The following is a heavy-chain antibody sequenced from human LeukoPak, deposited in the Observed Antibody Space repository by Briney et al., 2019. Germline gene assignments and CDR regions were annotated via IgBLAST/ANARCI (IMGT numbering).Heavy chain of an antibody. CDR1: GFIFSSAW. Sequence: GGALRLSCEASGFIFSSAWMTWVRQAPREGLEWVGHIKNKTNGGTTDYAAPVKGRFSISRDGSRKTLYLQTNRLRIEDTAVYYCASGLCTSTGCYQGPYDFWGQGMLVTVSS. CDR3: ASGLCTSTGCYQGPYDF. D-gene: IGHD2-2*01. V-gene: IGHV3-15*01. J-gene: IGHJ4*02. CDR2: IKNKTNGGTT.